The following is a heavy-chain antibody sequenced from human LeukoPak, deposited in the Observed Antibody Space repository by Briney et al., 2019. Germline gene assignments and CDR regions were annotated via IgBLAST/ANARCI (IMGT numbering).Heavy chain of an antibody. CDR2: IKQDGSEK. D-gene: IGHD3-10*01. V-gene: IGHV3-7*01. CDR1: GFTFSTYW. J-gene: IGHJ4*02. Sequence: QPGGSLRLSCAASGFTFSTYWMSWVRQAPGKGLEWVANIKQDGSEKYYVDSVKGRFTISRDNAKNSLYLQMNSLRAEDTAVYYCARDRSLISGSSFDYWGQGTLVTVSS. CDR3: ARDRSLISGSSFDY.